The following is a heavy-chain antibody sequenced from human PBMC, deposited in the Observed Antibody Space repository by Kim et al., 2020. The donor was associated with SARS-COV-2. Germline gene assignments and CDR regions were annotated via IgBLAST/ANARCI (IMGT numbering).Heavy chain of an antibody. CDR2: ISYDGSNK. Sequence: GGSLRLSCAASGFTFSSYGMHWVRQAPGKGLEWVAVISYDGSNKYYADSVKGRFTISRDNSKNTLYLQMNSLRAGDTAVYYCAKNNRDWGNNWFDPWGQGTMVTVSS. J-gene: IGHJ5*02. V-gene: IGHV3-30*18. CDR3: AKNNRDWGNNWFDP. D-gene: IGHD7-27*01. CDR1: GFTFSSYG.